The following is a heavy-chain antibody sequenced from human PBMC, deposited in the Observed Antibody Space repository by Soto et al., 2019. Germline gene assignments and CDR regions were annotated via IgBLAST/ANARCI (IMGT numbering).Heavy chain of an antibody. Sequence: QVQLVQSGAEVKKPGSSVKVSCKASGGTFSSYTISWVRQAPGQGLEWMGRIIPILGIANYAQKFQGRVTITADKSTSTAYMELSSLRSEDTAVYYCARDLLGCSSTSCAGGYWGQGTLVTVSS. CDR1: GGTFSSYT. CDR2: IIPILGIA. CDR3: ARDLLGCSSTSCAGGY. J-gene: IGHJ4*02. V-gene: IGHV1-69*08. D-gene: IGHD2-2*01.